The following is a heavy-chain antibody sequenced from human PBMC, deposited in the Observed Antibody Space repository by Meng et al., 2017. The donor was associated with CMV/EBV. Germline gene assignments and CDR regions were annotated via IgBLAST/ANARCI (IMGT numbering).Heavy chain of an antibody. CDR1: GFSLSNARMG. D-gene: IGHD4-11*01. CDR2: IFSNDEK. J-gene: IGHJ4*02. Sequence: SGPTLVKPTETPTLTCTVSGFSLSNARMGVSWIRQPPGKALEWLAHIFSNDEKSYRSSLKSRLTISKDTSKSQVVLTMTNMDPLDTATYYCARTLITHTVTTLDYWGQGTLVTVSS. CDR3: ARTLITHTVTTLDY. V-gene: IGHV2-26*01.